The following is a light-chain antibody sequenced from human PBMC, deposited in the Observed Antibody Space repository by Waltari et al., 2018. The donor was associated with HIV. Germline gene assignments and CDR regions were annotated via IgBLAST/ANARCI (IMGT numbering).Light chain of an antibody. CDR2: GAS. J-gene: IGKJ2*01. V-gene: IGKV3-15*01. Sequence: DILIRHSPATLSVSPGERATLSCRARQSGSSTVAWYQQKPGRAPSLLIYGASTRATGIPARLSGSGSGTEFTLRISSLQSEDCAVSYCQQYNNWPPKYTFGPGTKVEIK. CDR1: QSGSST. CDR3: QQYNNWPPKYT.